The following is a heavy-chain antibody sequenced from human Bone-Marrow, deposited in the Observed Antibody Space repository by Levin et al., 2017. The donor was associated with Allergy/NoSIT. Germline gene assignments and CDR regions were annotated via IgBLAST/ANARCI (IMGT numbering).Heavy chain of an antibody. Sequence: AGGSLRLSCVVSGFNFGENSMNWVRHTPGKGLEWVSSISAGSDYIYYADSVKGRFTISRDNAKNSLYLQMDSLRAEDTAVYYCAAASAHDYVWGSFMDIWGQGTMVTVSS. V-gene: IGHV3-21*01. D-gene: IGHD3-16*01. J-gene: IGHJ3*02. CDR2: ISAGSDYI. CDR3: AAASAHDYVWGSFMDI. CDR1: GFNFGENS.